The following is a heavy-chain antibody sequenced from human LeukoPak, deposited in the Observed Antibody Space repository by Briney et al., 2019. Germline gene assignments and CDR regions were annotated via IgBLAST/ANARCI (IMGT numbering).Heavy chain of an antibody. CDR3: ASGYSSGWYGGGTDY. V-gene: IGHV3-53*01. CDR2: IYSGGST. CDR1: GFTVSSNY. J-gene: IGHJ4*02. D-gene: IGHD6-19*01. Sequence: GGSLRLSCAASGFTVSSNYMSWVRQAPGKGLEWVSVIYSGGSTYYADSVKGRFTVSRDNAKNTLYLQMNSLRAEDTAVYYCASGYSSGWYGGGTDYWGQGTLVTVSS.